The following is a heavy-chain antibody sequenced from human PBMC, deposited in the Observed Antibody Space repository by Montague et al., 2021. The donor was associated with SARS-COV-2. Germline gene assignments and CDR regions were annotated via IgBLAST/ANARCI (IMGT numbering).Heavy chain of an antibody. Sequence: SLRLSCAASGFTFNFYGLHWVRQTPGKGLEWVSHLSSGGNYIYYADSVKGRFTISRDNAKNTLYLQMNSLRVDDTAVYYCMKRWGSADSLDFWGQGTVVTVSS. V-gene: IGHV3-30*18. D-gene: IGHD3-16*01. CDR2: LSSGGNYI. CDR3: MKRWGSADSLDF. J-gene: IGHJ4*02. CDR1: GFTFNFYG.